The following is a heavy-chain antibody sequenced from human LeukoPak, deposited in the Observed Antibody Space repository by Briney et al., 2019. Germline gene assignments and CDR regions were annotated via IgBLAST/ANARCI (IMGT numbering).Heavy chain of an antibody. V-gene: IGHV4-34*01. J-gene: IGHJ6*03. CDR3: ARYPLRDVYYYMDV. CDR2: INHSGST. Sequence: PSETLSLTCAVYGGSFSDYYWSWIRQPPGKGLEYIGEINHSGSTNYNPSLKSRVTISVDTSKNQFSLKLSSVTAADTAVYYCARYPLRDVYYYMDVWGKGTTVTVSS. D-gene: IGHD2-15*01. CDR1: GGSFSDYY.